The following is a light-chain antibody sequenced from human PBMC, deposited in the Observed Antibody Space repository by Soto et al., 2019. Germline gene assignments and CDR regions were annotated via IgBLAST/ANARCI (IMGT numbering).Light chain of an antibody. Sequence: EILMTQSPATLSVSPGERATLSCRASQSVSRKLAWYQQRPGQAPRLLIHGASTRSTGIPARFSGSGSWTEFTLTISSLQSEDFAVYYCQQYNNWTAITFGQGTRLEIK. CDR2: GAS. J-gene: IGKJ5*01. CDR1: QSVSRK. V-gene: IGKV3D-15*01. CDR3: QQYNNWTAIT.